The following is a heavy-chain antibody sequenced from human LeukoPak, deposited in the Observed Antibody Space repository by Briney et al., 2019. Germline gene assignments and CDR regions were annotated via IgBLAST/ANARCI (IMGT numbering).Heavy chain of an antibody. CDR1: GFTFSSYG. J-gene: IGHJ3*02. CDR2: ISYDGSNK. D-gene: IGHD4-17*01. V-gene: IGHV3-30*18. Sequence: GGSLRLSCAASGFTFSSYGMHWVRQAPGKGLEWVAVISYDGSNKYYADSVKGRFTISRDNSKNTLYLQMNSLRAEDTAVYYCAKDLKREPPLRAFDIWGQGTMVTVSS. CDR3: AKDLKREPPLRAFDI.